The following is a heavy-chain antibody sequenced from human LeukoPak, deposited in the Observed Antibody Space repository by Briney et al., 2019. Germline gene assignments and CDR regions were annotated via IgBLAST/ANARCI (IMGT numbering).Heavy chain of an antibody. J-gene: IGHJ6*03. CDR3: VKSYGDNYYYYYMDV. CDR2: ITGSGGST. V-gene: IGHV3-23*01. CDR1: GFTFSSYA. D-gene: IGHD4-17*01. Sequence: GGSLRLSCAASGFTFSSYAMNWVRQAPGKGLQWVSTITGSGGSTYYADSVKGRFTISRDNSKNTLYLQMNSLRAEDTAVFYCVKSYGDNYYYYYMDVWGKGTTVTVSS.